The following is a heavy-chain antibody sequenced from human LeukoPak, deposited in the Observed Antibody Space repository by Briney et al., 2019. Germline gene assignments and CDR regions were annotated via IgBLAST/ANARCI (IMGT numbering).Heavy chain of an antibody. CDR2: INPNSGGT. D-gene: IGHD3-22*01. J-gene: IGHJ4*02. CDR1: GYTFTGYY. Sequence: GASVKVPCKASGYTFTGYYMHWVRQAPGQGLEWMGRINPNSGGTNYAQKFQGRVTMTRDTSISTAYMEVSSLRSEDTAVYYCARAGYDSSGYYSYWGQGTLVTVSS. CDR3: ARAGYDSSGYYSY. V-gene: IGHV1-2*06.